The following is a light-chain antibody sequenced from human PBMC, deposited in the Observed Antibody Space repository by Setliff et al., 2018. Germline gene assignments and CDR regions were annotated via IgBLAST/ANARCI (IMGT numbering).Light chain of an antibody. CDR2: EVN. J-gene: IGLJ1*01. Sequence: QSALAQPPSASGSPGQSVTISCTGTSSDVGGYNYVSWFQQHPGKGPKLIIFEVNKRPSGVPARFSGSKSGNTASLTVSGLQADDEAEYYCSSYAGDNISAVFGSGTKVTVL. CDR1: SSDVGGYNY. V-gene: IGLV2-8*01. CDR3: SSYAGDNISAV.